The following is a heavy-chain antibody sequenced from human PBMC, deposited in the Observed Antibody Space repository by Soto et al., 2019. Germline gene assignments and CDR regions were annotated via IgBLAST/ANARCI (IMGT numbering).Heavy chain of an antibody. Sequence: GGSLRLSCAASGFTFSSYAMSWVRQAPGKGLGWVSAISGSGGSTYYADSVKGRFTISRDNSKNTLYLQMNSLRAEDTAVYYCAKSSSGWYFGYYYYYGMDVWGQGTTVTVSS. D-gene: IGHD6-19*01. J-gene: IGHJ6*02. CDR3: AKSSSGWYFGYYYYYGMDV. CDR2: ISGSGGST. V-gene: IGHV3-23*01. CDR1: GFTFSSYA.